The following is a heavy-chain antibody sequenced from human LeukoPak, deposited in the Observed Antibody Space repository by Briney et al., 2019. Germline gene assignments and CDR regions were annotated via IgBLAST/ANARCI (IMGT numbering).Heavy chain of an antibody. J-gene: IGHJ4*02. Sequence: ASVKVSCKASGYTFTSYGINWVRQAPGQGLEWMGWISAYNGNTNYAQKLQGRVTMTTDTSTSTPYMELRSLRSDDTAVYYCARELRMTTVDYWGQGTLVTVSS. CDR2: ISAYNGNT. CDR3: ARELRMTTVDY. D-gene: IGHD4-17*01. V-gene: IGHV1-18*01. CDR1: GYTFTSYG.